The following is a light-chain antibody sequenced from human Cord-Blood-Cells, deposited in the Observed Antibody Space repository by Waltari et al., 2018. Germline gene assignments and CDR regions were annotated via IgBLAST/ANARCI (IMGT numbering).Light chain of an antibody. CDR3: QRRYSTPIT. CDR1: QSISSY. V-gene: IGKV1-39*01. Sequence: DIQMTQSPSSLSASVGDSVTITCRASQSISSYLNWYQQKPGKAPKLLIYAASSLQSGFPSRFSGSGSGTDFTLTISSLQPEDFATYYCQRRYSTPITFGQGTRLMIK. CDR2: AAS. J-gene: IGKJ5*01.